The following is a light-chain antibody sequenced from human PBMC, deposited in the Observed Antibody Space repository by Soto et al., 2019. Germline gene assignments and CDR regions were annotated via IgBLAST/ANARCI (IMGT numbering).Light chain of an antibody. CDR2: DAS. Sequence: ETVMTQSPATLSVSPGERPTLSCRASQSVSSNLAWYQQKPGQAPRLLIYDASTRATGIPARFSGSGSGTHFTLTISILQSEEFELYYCHQYDTWPLTFGPGTKVDIK. CDR3: HQYDTWPLT. CDR1: QSVSSN. V-gene: IGKV3-15*01. J-gene: IGKJ3*01.